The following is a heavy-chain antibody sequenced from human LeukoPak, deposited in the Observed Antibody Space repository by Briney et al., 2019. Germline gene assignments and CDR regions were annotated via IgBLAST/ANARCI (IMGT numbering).Heavy chain of an antibody. CDR2: IYYSGST. V-gene: IGHV4-39*01. Sequence: SETLSLTCTVSGGSISSSTYYWGWIRQPPGKGLEWIGSIYYSGSTYYNPSLKSRVTISVDTSNNHFSLKLGSVTAADTAVYYCTRHRSGSRDYYFDYWGQGTLVTVSS. D-gene: IGHD2-15*01. J-gene: IGHJ4*02. CDR3: TRHRSGSRDYYFDY. CDR1: GGSISSSTYY.